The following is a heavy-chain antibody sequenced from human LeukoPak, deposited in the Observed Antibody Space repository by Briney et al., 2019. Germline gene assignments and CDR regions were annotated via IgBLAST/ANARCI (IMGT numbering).Heavy chain of an antibody. V-gene: IGHV3-30-3*01. CDR2: ISYDGSNK. J-gene: IGHJ6*02. D-gene: IGHD3-10*01. CDR1: GFTFTSYA. Sequence: GGSLRLSCAASGFTFTSYAMHWVRQAPGKGLEWVAVISYDGSNKYYGDSVKGRFSISRDNSKNTLFLQMNSLRPEDTAVYYCARGSWLGDPDYYGMGVWGQGTTVTVSS. CDR3: ARGSWLGDPDYYGMGV.